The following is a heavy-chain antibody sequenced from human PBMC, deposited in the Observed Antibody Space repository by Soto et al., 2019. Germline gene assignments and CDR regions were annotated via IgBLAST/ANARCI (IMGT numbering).Heavy chain of an antibody. Sequence: ASVKVSCKASGYTFTHYYMHWVRQAPGQGLEWLGWINPNSGRTNYAQKFQGRVTMTRDTSINTVYMDLNRLKSDDTAVYYCARDHTDWPTYNWFDPWGQGTLVTVSS. J-gene: IGHJ5*02. CDR2: INPNSGRT. CDR1: GYTFTHYY. CDR3: ARDHTDWPTYNWFDP. D-gene: IGHD3-9*01. V-gene: IGHV1-2*02.